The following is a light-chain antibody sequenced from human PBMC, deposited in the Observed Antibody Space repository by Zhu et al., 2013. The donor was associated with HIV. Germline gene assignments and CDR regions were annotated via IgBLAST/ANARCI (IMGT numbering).Light chain of an antibody. CDR2: DNN. CDR1: SSNIGNNY. J-gene: IGLJ1*01. V-gene: IGLV1-51*01. CDR3: GTWDSSLSAGV. Sequence: QSVLTQPPSVSAAPGQKVSISCSGSSSNIGNNYVSWFQHLPGTAPKLLIYDNNKRPSGIPDRFSGSKSGTSATLVITGLQTGDEADYYCGTWDSSLSAGVFGTGTKVTVL.